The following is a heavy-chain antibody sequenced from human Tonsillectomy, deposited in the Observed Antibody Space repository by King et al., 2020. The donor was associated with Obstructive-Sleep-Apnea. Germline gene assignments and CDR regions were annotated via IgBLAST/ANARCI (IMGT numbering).Heavy chain of an antibody. V-gene: IGHV4-34*01. J-gene: IGHJ5*02. D-gene: IGHD6-13*01. CDR3: ARGSGAAAVNWFDP. Sequence: VQLQQWGAGLLKLSETLSLTCGVFGGSFSDYYWSWIRQPPGKGLEWIGEINHSGSTNYNPSLKSRVTISVDTSKNQFSLKLSSVTAADTAVYYCARGSGAAAVNWFDPWGQGTLVTVSS. CDR1: GGSFSDYY. CDR2: INHSGST.